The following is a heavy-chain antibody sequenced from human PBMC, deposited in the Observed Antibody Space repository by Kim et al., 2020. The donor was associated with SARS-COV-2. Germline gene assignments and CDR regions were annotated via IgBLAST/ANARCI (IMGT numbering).Heavy chain of an antibody. Sequence: SETLSLTCAVYGGSFSGYYWSWIRQPPGKGLEWIGEINHSGSTNYNPSLKSRVTISVDTSKNQFSLKLSSVTAADTAVYYCARGIKGIAAADGYYYYGMDVWGQGTTVTVSS. CDR2: INHSGST. CDR3: ARGIKGIAAADGYYYYGMDV. J-gene: IGHJ6*02. V-gene: IGHV4-34*01. D-gene: IGHD6-13*01. CDR1: GGSFSGYY.